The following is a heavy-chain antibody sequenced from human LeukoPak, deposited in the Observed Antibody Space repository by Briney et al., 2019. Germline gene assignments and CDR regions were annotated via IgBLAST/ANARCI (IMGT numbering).Heavy chain of an antibody. CDR2: IYPDDSNT. J-gene: IGHJ4*02. CDR3: ARGGGGYFDY. V-gene: IGHV5-51*01. CDR1: GYNFPDFW. D-gene: IGHD3-16*01. Sequence: GESLKISCKASGYNFPDFWIAWVRQMPGKGLEWMGIIYPDDSNTRYSPSFQGQVTISADKSISTAYLQWSSLKASDTAMYYCARGGGGYFDYWGQGTLVTVSS.